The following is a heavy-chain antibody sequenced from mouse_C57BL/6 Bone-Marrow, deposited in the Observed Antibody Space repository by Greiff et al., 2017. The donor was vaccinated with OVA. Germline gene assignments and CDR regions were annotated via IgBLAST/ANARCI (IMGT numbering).Heavy chain of an antibody. V-gene: IGHV3-6*01. D-gene: IGHD1-1*01. CDR3: ARDYYYGSSYPWFAY. CDR1: GYSITSGYY. J-gene: IGHJ3*01. CDR2: ISYDGST. Sequence: EVQLQQSGPGLVKPSQSLSLTCSVTGYSITSGYYWNWIRQFPGNKLEWMGYISYDGSTNYNPSLKNRTSITRDTSNNQFFLKLNSVTTEDTATYYCARDYYYGSSYPWFAYWGQGTLVTVSA.